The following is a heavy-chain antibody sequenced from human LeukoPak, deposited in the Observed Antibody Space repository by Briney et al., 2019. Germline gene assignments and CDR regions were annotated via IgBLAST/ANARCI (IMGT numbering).Heavy chain of an antibody. Sequence: TSETLSLTCAVYGGSFSGYYWSWIRQPPGKGLEWIGEINHSGSANYNPSLKSRVTISVDTSKNQFSLKLSSVTAADTAVYYCARGLIRAFDYWGQGTLVTVSS. CDR2: INHSGSA. J-gene: IGHJ4*02. CDR1: GGSFSGYY. CDR3: ARGLIRAFDY. V-gene: IGHV4-34*01. D-gene: IGHD2-21*01.